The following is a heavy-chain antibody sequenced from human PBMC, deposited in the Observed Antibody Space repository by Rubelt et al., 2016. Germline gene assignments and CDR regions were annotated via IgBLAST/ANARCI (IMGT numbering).Heavy chain of an antibody. D-gene: IGHD3-16*01. CDR2: IYYSGST. CDR1: GGSISSGDHY. V-gene: IGHV4-31*03. CDR3: AREGGVSGSYVFDY. Sequence: QVQLQESGPGLVKPSQTLSLTCTVSGGSISSGDHYWSWIRQHPGRGLEWIGYIYYSGSTYYNPSLKSRVTIAVDTSKNQFSLKLSSVTAADTAVYYCAREGGVSGSYVFDYWGQGTLVTVSS. J-gene: IGHJ4*02.